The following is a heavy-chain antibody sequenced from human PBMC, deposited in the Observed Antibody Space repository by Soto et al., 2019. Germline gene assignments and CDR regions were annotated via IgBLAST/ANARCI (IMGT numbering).Heavy chain of an antibody. CDR1: GGSISSFH. Sequence: QVQLQESGPGLVKPSETLSLTCTVSGGSISSFHWSWIRQPPGKGLEWIGFISNSGSTNYNPSLKSRVTISLDTSKNQFSLKLSSVSAADTAVYYCARGVVGASTGFQHWGQGTLVTVSS. J-gene: IGHJ1*01. CDR3: ARGVVGASTGFQH. D-gene: IGHD1-26*01. CDR2: ISNSGST. V-gene: IGHV4-59*01.